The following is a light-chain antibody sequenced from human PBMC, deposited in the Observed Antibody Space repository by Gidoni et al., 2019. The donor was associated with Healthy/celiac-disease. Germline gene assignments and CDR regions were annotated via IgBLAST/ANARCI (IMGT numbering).Light chain of an antibody. CDR2: AAS. CDR1: QSISSY. Sequence: PSTLSASVGDRVTITCRASQSISSYLNWYQQKPGKAPKLLIYAASSLQSGVPSRFSGSGSGTDFTLTISSLQPEDFATYYCQQSYSTPRTFGQGTKLEIK. J-gene: IGKJ2*01. V-gene: IGKV1-39*01. CDR3: QQSYSTPRT.